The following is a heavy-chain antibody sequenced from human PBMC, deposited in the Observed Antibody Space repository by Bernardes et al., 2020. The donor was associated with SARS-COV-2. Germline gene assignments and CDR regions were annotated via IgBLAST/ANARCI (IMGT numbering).Heavy chain of an antibody. CDR3: ARYYESSGGLDY. D-gene: IGHD3-22*01. CDR2: FHYNGGT. CDR1: SGPISNYY. J-gene: IGHJ4*02. V-gene: IGHV4-59*08. Sequence: SETLSLTCSVSSGPISNYYWSWIRQPPGKGLEWIGYFHYNGGTNYSPSYNPSLKSRVTMSVDTSKNQFSLKLSSVTAADTAVYYCARYYESSGGLDYWGQGTLVTVSS.